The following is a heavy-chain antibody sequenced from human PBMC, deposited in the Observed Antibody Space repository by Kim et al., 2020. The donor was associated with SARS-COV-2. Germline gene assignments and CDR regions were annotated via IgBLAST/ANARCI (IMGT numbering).Heavy chain of an antibody. Sequence: GGSLRLSCTASGFTFGDYAMSWVRQAPGKGLEWVGFIRSKAYGGTTEYAASVKGRFTISRDDSKSIAYLQMNSLKTEDTAVYYCTRDLASGYSSGWYKAYYYYGMDVWGQGTTVTVSS. J-gene: IGHJ6*02. CDR2: IRSKAYGGTT. CDR3: TRDLASGYSSGWYKAYYYYGMDV. V-gene: IGHV3-49*04. CDR1: GFTFGDYA. D-gene: IGHD6-19*01.